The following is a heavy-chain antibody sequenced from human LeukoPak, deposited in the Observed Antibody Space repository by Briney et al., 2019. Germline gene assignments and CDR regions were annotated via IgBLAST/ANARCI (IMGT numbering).Heavy chain of an antibody. V-gene: IGHV1-69*02. Sequence: SVKVSCKASGGTFSSYTISWVRQAPGQGLEWMGRIIPILGIANYAQKFQGRVTITADKSTSTAYMELSSLRSEDAAVYYCARLVPAATPDSKNRDCWGQGTLVTVSS. CDR1: GGTFSSYT. CDR3: ARLVPAATPDSKNRDC. J-gene: IGHJ4*02. D-gene: IGHD2-2*01. CDR2: IIPILGIA.